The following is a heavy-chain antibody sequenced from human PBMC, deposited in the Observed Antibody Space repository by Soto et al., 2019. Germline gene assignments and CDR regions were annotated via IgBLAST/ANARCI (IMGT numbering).Heavy chain of an antibody. D-gene: IGHD2-2*01. Sequence: QVQLVQSGAEVKKPGASVKVSCKASGYTFTSHDINWMRQITGQGLEWMGWMNPNSGHTNSAQKFQGRVTMTRDTSINTAYMELTNLRSEDTAIYYCASDMSTTWGQGTLVTVSS. CDR1: GYTFTSHD. V-gene: IGHV1-8*01. J-gene: IGHJ5*02. CDR2: MNPNSGHT. CDR3: ASDMSTT.